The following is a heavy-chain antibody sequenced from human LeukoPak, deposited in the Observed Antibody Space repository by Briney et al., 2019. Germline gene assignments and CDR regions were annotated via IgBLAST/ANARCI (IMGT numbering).Heavy chain of an antibody. D-gene: IGHD2-2*01. J-gene: IGHJ5*02. CDR2: MNPNSGNT. CDR3: ARGDIVVVPADNWFDP. V-gene: IGHV1-8*01. Sequence: ASVKVSCKASGYTFTSYDINWVRQATGQGLEWMGWMNPNSGNTGYAQKFQGRVTMTRNTSISTAYMELCSLRSEDTAVYYCARGDIVVVPADNWFDPWGQGTLVTVSS. CDR1: GYTFTSYD.